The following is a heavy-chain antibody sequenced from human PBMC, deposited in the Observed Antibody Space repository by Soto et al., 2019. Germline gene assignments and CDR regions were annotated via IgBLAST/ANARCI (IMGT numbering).Heavy chain of an antibody. CDR3: RSSTSCYDESCVDV. CDR1: GYSISSGNY. J-gene: IGHJ6*02. CDR2: LYHIGST. V-gene: IGHV4-38-2*01. D-gene: IGHD2-2*01. Sequence: SETLSLTCAVSGYSISSGNYWAWIRQPPGRGLEWIGSLYHIGSTHYNTSLKSRITISVDTSKNHFSLELSSVTAADTAIYYCRSSTSCYDESCVDVWGQGTMVTVSS.